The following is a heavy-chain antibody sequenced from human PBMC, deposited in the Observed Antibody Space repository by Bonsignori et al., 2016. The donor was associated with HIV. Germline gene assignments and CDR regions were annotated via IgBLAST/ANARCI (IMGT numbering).Heavy chain of an antibody. J-gene: IGHJ6*03. CDR3: TRDKGNSMVRGVIIKTTDYHYYMDV. D-gene: IGHD3-10*01. V-gene: IGHV3-49*02. Sequence: WIRQPPGKGLEWVGFIRSKAYGGTTEYAASVKGRFTISRDDSKSIAYLQMNTLKTEDTAVYYCTRDKGNSMVRGVIIKTTDYHYYMDVWGKGTTVTVSS. CDR2: IRSKAYGGTT.